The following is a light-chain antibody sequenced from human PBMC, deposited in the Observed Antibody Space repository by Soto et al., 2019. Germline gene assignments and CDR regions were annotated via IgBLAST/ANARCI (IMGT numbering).Light chain of an antibody. V-gene: IGKV2-24*01. CDR1: QSLVHIDGNTY. CDR2: KIS. Sequence: DIVLNQTRLSSPVTLGQPPSISCRSSQSLVHIDGNTYFNWLQQRPGQPPRLLISKISNRFPGVPDRFSGSGAGTDFTLKISRVEAEDVGVYYCMQATHSYTFGQGTRLEIK. J-gene: IGKJ2*01. CDR3: MQATHSYT.